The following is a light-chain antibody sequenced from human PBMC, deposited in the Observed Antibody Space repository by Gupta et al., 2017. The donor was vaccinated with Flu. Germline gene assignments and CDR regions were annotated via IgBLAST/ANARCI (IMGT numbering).Light chain of an antibody. Sequence: DIVMTQSPDALAVSLGERVPINCRSSQNVLYTPNNKTYLAWYQQKTGQPPNLLIYWAYARESGVPDRFSGSGFGTDFTLTITSLQAEDVAVYYCQQYFSSPHSFGQGTKLELK. CDR1: QNVLYTPNNKTY. CDR3: QQYFSSPHS. V-gene: IGKV4-1*01. CDR2: WAY. J-gene: IGKJ2*03.